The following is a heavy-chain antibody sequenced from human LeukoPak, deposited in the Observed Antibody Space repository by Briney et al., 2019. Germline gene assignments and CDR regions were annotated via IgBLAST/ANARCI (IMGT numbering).Heavy chain of an antibody. V-gene: IGHV1-46*01. CDR1: GYTFTGYY. D-gene: IGHD4-17*01. CDR2: INPSGGST. J-gene: IGHJ6*02. Sequence: ASVKVSCKASGYTFTGYYMHWVRQAPGQGLEWMGIINPSGGSTSYAQKFQGRVTMTRDTSTSTVYMELSSLRSEDTAVYYCARDFGGYGDLFYYYYGMDVWGQGTTVTVSS. CDR3: ARDFGGYGDLFYYYYGMDV.